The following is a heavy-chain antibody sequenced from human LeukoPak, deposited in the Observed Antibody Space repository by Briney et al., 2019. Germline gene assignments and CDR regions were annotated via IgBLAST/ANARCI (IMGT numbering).Heavy chain of an antibody. V-gene: IGHV3-7*03. CDR3: ARNNGMDV. CDR2: VNRDGSET. Sequence: GGSLRLSCAASGFALSSHWMTWVRQVPGRGPEWVANVNRDGSETYYLDSVKGRFTISKVNAKNSLYLQMNSLGAEDTALYHCARNNGMDVWGQGTTVIVSS. J-gene: IGHJ6*02. CDR1: GFALSSHW.